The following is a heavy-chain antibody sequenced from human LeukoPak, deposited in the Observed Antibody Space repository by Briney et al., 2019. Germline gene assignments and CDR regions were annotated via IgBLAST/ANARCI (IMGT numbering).Heavy chain of an antibody. V-gene: IGHV4-34*01. CDR2: INHSGST. Sequence: SETQSLTCAVYGGSFSGYYWSWIRQPPGKGLEWIGEINHSGSTNYNPSLKSRVTISVDTSKNQFSLKLSSVTAADTAVYYCARGRVYYVFDYWGQGTLVIVSS. CDR1: GGSFSGYY. J-gene: IGHJ4*02. CDR3: ARGRVYYVFDY. D-gene: IGHD3-10*02.